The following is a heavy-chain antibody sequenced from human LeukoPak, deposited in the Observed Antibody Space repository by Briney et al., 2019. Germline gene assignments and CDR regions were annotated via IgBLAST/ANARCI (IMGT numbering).Heavy chain of an antibody. J-gene: IGHJ6*02. CDR1: GGSISSGGYY. D-gene: IGHD6-19*01. CDR2: IYYSGST. CDR3: ARSTGIAVAGPLDV. Sequence: SETLSLTCTVSGGSISSGGYYWSWIRQHPGKGLEWIGYIYYSGSTYYNPSLKSRVTISVDTSKNQFSLKLSSVTAADTAVYYCARSTGIAVAGPLDVWGQGTTVTVSS. V-gene: IGHV4-31*03.